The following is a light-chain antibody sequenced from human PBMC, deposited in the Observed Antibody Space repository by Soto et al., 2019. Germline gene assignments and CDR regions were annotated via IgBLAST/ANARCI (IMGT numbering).Light chain of an antibody. CDR3: QSYDSSLSGYV. V-gene: IGLV1-40*01. Sequence: QSLLTQPPSVSGAPGQWVPSACSGGSSNIGASYDVHWYQQLPGTAPKVVIYGSGNRPSGVPDRFSGSKSGTSASLAIAGLQAEDEADYYCQSYDSSLSGYVFGTGTKATVL. J-gene: IGLJ1*01. CDR2: GSG. CDR1: SSNIGASYD.